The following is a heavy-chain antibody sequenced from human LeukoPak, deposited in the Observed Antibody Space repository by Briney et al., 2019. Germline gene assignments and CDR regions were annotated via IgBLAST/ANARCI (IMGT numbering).Heavy chain of an antibody. Sequence: GGSLRLSCAASGFTFSSYEMNWVRQAPGKGLEWVSAINSGGGTTSAESVKGRFTISRDNSKNTLYLQMNSLRAEDTAVYYCAKGSDGAGSYRPFDYWGQGTLVTVSS. CDR3: AKGSDGAGSYRPFDY. V-gene: IGHV3-23*01. J-gene: IGHJ4*02. D-gene: IGHD3-10*01. CDR1: GFTFSSYE. CDR2: INSGGGTT.